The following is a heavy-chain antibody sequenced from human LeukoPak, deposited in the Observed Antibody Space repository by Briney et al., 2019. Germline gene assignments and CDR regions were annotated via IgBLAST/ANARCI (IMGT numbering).Heavy chain of an antibody. CDR1: GFTFSSYW. D-gene: IGHD4-17*01. CDR3: ARVASPSTVTTFYYYYYYMDV. Sequence: GGSLRLSCAASGFTFSSYWMSWVRQAPGKGLEWVANIKQDGSEKYYVDSVKGRFTISRDNAKNSLYLQMNSLRAEDTAVYYCARVASPSTVTTFYYYYYYMDVWGKGTTVTISS. V-gene: IGHV3-7*01. J-gene: IGHJ6*03. CDR2: IKQDGSEK.